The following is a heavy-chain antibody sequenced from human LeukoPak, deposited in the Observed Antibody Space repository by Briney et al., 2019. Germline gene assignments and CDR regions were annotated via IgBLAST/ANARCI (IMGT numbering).Heavy chain of an antibody. Sequence: SVKVSCKASGGTFSSYAISWVRQAPGQGLEWMGGIIPIFGTANYAQKFQGRVTITADESTSTAYMELSSLRSEDTAVYYCARGRAGYCSSTSCYAVNYYYYMDVWGKGTTVTVSS. J-gene: IGHJ6*03. D-gene: IGHD2-2*01. CDR2: IIPIFGTA. CDR1: GGTFSSYA. V-gene: IGHV1-69*01. CDR3: ARGRAGYCSSTSCYAVNYYYYMDV.